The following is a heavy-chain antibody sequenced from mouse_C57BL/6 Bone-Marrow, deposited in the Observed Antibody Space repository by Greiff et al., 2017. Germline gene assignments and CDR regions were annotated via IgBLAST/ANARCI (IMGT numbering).Heavy chain of an antibody. CDR3: ARHWDFDY. CDR1: GFTFSSYG. D-gene: IGHD4-1*01. Sequence: EVKLMESGGDLVKPGGSLKLSCAASGFTFSSYGMSWVRQTPDKRLEWVATISSGGSDTYYPDSVKGRFTISRDNAKNTLYLQVSSLKSEDTAMYYCARHWDFDYWGQGTTLTVSS. J-gene: IGHJ2*01. V-gene: IGHV5-6*01. CDR2: ISSGGSDT.